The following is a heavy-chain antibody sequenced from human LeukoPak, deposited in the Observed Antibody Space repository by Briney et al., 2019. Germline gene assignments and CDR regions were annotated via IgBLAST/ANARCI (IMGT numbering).Heavy chain of an antibody. V-gene: IGHV5-51*01. CDR1: GYSFTSYW. CDR2: IYPGDSDT. CDR3: ARRRAIAAAGELVDDAFDI. Sequence: GESLKISCKGSGYSFTSYWIGWVRQMPGKGLEWMGIIYPGDSDTRYSPSFQGQVTISADKSISTAYLQWSSLKASDTAMYYCARRRAIAAAGELVDDAFDIWGQGAMVTVSS. J-gene: IGHJ3*02. D-gene: IGHD6-13*01.